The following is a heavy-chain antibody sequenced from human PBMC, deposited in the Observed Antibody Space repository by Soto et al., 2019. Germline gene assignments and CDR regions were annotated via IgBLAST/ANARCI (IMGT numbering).Heavy chain of an antibody. Sequence: SEALSLTCTVSCGSISSYYWSWIRQPPGKGLEWIGYIYYSGSTNYNPSLKSRVTISVDTSKNQFSLKLSSVTAADTAVYYCARRYGCAFDIWGQRTMVTVSS. J-gene: IGHJ3*02. CDR3: ARRYGCAFDI. CDR1: CGSISSYY. CDR2: IYYSGST. D-gene: IGHD3-16*01. V-gene: IGHV4-59*08.